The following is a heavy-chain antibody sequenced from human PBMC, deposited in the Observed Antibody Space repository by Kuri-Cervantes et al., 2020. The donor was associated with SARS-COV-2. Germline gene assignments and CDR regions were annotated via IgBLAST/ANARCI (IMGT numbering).Heavy chain of an antibody. CDR1: GFTFSSYA. CDR2: IWYDGSNK. D-gene: IGHD3-3*01. J-gene: IGHJ4*02. V-gene: IGHV3-33*08. CDR3: ARDFSSAETDY. Sequence: GALRLSCAASGFTFSSYAMHWVRQAPGKGLEWVAVIWYDGSNKYHADSVKGRFTISRDNSKNTLYLQMNSLRAEDTAVYYCARDFSSAETDYWGQGTLVTVSS.